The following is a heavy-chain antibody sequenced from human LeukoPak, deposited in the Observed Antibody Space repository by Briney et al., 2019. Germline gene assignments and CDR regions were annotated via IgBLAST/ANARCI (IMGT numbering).Heavy chain of an antibody. Sequence: PSETLSLTCTVSGGSISSYYWSWIRQPPGKGLEWIGYIYYSGSTNYNPSLKSRVTISVDTSKNQFSLKLRSVTAADTAVYYCAGSNYYGSGSYLRGYYYYGMDVWGQGTTVTVSS. CDR1: GGSISSYY. CDR3: AGSNYYGSGSYLRGYYYYGMDV. CDR2: IYYSGST. V-gene: IGHV4-59*01. J-gene: IGHJ6*02. D-gene: IGHD3-10*01.